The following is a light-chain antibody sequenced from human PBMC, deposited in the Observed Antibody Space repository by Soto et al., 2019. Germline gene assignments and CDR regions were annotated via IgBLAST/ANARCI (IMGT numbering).Light chain of an antibody. J-gene: IGLJ1*01. V-gene: IGLV2-14*01. CDR2: DVS. CDR1: SSDVGGYNY. Sequence: QSALTQPASVSGSPGQSITISCTGTSSDVGGYNYVSWYQQHPGKAPKLMIYDVSNRPSGVSNRFSGSKSVNTASLTISGLQAEDEADYYCSSYTSSSHYVFGTGTKVTVL. CDR3: SSYTSSSHYV.